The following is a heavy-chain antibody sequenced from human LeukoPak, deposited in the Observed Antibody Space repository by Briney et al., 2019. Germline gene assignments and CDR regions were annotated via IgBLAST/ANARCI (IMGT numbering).Heavy chain of an antibody. J-gene: IGHJ4*02. CDR2: IYSGGST. CDR3: ANAYYYDSSGYSGFDY. V-gene: IGHV3-53*01. CDR1: GFTVSSNY. D-gene: IGHD3-22*01. Sequence: PGGSLRLSCAASGFTVSSNYMSWVRQAPGKGLEWVSVIYSGGSTYYADSVKGRFTISRDNSKNTLYLQMNSLRAEDTAVYYCANAYYYDSSGYSGFDYWGQGTLVTVSS.